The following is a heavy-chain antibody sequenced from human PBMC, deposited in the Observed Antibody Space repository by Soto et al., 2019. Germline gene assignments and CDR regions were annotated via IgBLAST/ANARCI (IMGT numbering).Heavy chain of an antibody. D-gene: IGHD3-22*01. J-gene: IGHJ4*02. V-gene: IGHV1-69*01. Sequence: QVQLVQSGAEVKKPGSSVKVSCKASGGTFSSYAISWVRQAPGQGLEWMGGIIPIFGTANYAQKFQGRVTITADESTSTAYMELSSLRSEDTAVYYCARANERSLFSDYYDSSGYYFFDYWGQGTLVTVSS. CDR2: IIPIFGTA. CDR3: ARANERSLFSDYYDSSGYYFFDY. CDR1: GGTFSSYA.